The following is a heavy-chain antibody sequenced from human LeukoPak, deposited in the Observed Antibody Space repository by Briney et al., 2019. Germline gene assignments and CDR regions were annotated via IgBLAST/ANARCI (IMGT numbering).Heavy chain of an antibody. CDR2: IYWNDDK. Sequence: SGPTLVKPTKTLTLTCTFSGFSLSTSGVGVGWIRQPPGKALEWLALIYWNDDKRYSPSLKSRLTITKDTSNNQVVLTMTNMDPVDTATYYCAHQGGCSGGSCYSGFDYWGQGTLVTVSS. J-gene: IGHJ4*02. CDR1: GFSLSTSGVG. D-gene: IGHD2-15*01. CDR3: AHQGGCSGGSCYSGFDY. V-gene: IGHV2-5*01.